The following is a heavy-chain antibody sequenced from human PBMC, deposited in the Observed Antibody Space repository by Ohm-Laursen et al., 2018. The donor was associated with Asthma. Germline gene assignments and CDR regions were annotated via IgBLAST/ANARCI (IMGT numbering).Heavy chain of an antibody. V-gene: IGHV3-30-3*01. D-gene: IGHD2-21*02. CDR1: GFTFSTFA. CDR2: ITSDGGWT. CDR3: ARRDFSGGDPSAAFDI. Sequence: SLRLSCAASGFTFSTFAMHWVRQAPGKGLEWVSIITSDGGWTSYADSVKGRFTISRDNSKNTLYMQMNSLRAEDTAVYYCARRDFSGGDPSAAFDIWGQGTMVTVSS. J-gene: IGHJ3*02.